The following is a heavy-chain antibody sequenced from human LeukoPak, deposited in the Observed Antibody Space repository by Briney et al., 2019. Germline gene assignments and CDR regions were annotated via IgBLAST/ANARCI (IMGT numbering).Heavy chain of an antibody. D-gene: IGHD1-14*01. CDR1: GFTFSSYW. V-gene: IGHV3-7*05. Sequence: GGSLRLSCVVSGFTFSSYWMNWVRQAPGKGLEWVADIHEDGSDKYYVDSVKGRFTISRDNAKNSLYLQMNSLRAEDTALYYCARTLRLGTPRAFDIWGRGTMVTVSS. J-gene: IGHJ3*02. CDR2: IHEDGSDK. CDR3: ARTLRLGTPRAFDI.